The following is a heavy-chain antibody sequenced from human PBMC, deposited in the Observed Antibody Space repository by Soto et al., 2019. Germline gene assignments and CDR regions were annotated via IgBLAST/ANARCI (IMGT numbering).Heavy chain of an antibody. V-gene: IGHV3-48*02. Sequence: EVQLVESGGGLVQPGGSLRLSFAASGFTFSSYSMNWVRQAPGKGLEWVSYISSSSSTIYYADSVKGRFNISRDNAKNSLDREMNRPRDEGTGGDYCARRGYADHWGQGTLVTVSS. CDR1: GFTFSSYS. CDR2: ISSSSSTI. J-gene: IGHJ4*02. D-gene: IGHD5-18*01. CDR3: ARRGYADH.